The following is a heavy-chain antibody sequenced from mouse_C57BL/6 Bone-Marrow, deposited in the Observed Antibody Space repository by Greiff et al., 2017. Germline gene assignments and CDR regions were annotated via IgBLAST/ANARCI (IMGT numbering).Heavy chain of an antibody. D-gene: IGHD2-4*01. V-gene: IGHV1-19*01. CDR2: IHPYNGGT. J-gene: IGHJ1*03. CDR1: GYTFTDSY. Sequence: VQLQQSGPVLVKPGASVKMSCKASGYTFTDSYMNWVKQSHGKSLEWIGVIHPYNGGTSYNQKFKGKATLTVDKSSSTAYMELNSLTSEDSAVYCCASEDDYGDVGGTGTTVTVSS. CDR3: ASEDDYGDV.